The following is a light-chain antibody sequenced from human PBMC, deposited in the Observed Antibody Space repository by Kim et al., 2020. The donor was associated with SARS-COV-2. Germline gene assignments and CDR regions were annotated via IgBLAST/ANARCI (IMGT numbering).Light chain of an antibody. CDR2: AAS. Sequence: LFPGEIAPLSCRASQSVTSNLAWYQQKGGQAPRLLIDAASSRATGIPARFSGTGSGTDFTLTISPLESEDFAVYYCQQRHAWPLTFGGGTKVDIK. CDR1: QSVTSN. V-gene: IGKV3-11*01. J-gene: IGKJ4*01. CDR3: QQRHAWPLT.